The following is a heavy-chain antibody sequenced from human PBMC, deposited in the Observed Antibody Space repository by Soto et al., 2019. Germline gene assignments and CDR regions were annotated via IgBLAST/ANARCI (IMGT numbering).Heavy chain of an antibody. D-gene: IGHD3-9*01. Sequence: QVQLVQSGAEVKKPGSSVKVSCKASGGTFSSYAISWVRQAPGQGLEWMGGIIPIFGTANYAQKFQGRVTITADESTSTADMELSSLRSEDTAVYYCARQSRSYYDILTGYHPYYYYVMDVWGQGTTVTVSS. V-gene: IGHV1-69*01. CDR3: ARQSRSYYDILTGYHPYYYYVMDV. CDR2: IIPIFGTA. CDR1: GGTFSSYA. J-gene: IGHJ6*02.